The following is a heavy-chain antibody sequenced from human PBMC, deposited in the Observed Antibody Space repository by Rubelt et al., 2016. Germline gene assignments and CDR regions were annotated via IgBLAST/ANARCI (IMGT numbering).Heavy chain of an antibody. Sequence: QVQLQQWGAGLLKPSETLSLTCAVYGGSFSGYYWSWIRQPPGKGLEWIGEINHSGSTNYNPSLKSRVTISVDTSKNKFSLKLSSVTAADTAVYYCASRGRYYGSGSYPPRTGIVDYWGQGTLVTVSS. V-gene: IGHV4-34*01. CDR1: GGSFSGYY. CDR2: INHSGST. D-gene: IGHD3-10*01. J-gene: IGHJ4*02. CDR3: ASRGRYYGSGSYPPRTGIVDY.